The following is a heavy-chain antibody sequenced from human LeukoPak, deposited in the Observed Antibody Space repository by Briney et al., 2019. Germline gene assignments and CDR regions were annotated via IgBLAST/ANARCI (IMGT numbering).Heavy chain of an antibody. CDR2: IIPIFGTA. CDR3: AREMGGLNYYGSGSPPDV. D-gene: IGHD3-10*01. J-gene: IGHJ6*04. V-gene: IGHV1-69*13. CDR1: GGTFSSYA. Sequence: SVKVSCKASGGTFSSYAISWVRQAPGQGLEWMGGIIPIFGTANYAQKFQGRVTITADESTSTAYMELSRLRSDDTAVYYCAREMGGLNYYGSGSPPDVWGKGTTVTVSS.